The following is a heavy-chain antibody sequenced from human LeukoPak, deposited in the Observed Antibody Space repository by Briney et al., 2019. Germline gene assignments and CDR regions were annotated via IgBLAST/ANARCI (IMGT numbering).Heavy chain of an antibody. CDR2: ISSSSSYI. CDR1: GFTFSSYS. D-gene: IGHD3-10*01. CDR3: ARDGYYYGSGSYIY. V-gene: IGHV3-21*01. J-gene: IGHJ4*02. Sequence: GGSLRLSCAASGFTFSSYSMNWVRQAPGKGLVWVSSISSSSSYIYYADSVKGRFTISRDNAKNSLYLQMNSLRAEDTAVYYCARDGYYYGSGSYIYWGQGTLVTVSS.